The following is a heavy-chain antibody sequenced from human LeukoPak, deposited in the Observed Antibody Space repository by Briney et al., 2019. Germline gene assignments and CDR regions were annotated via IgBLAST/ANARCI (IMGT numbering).Heavy chain of an antibody. CDR1: GGSVSSYS. J-gene: IGHJ4*02. CDR3: ATNLGYSSLHY. D-gene: IGHD6-13*01. CDR2: IYSSGST. V-gene: IGHV4-4*07. Sequence: SETLSLTCTVSGGSVSSYSWSWIRQPAGRGLEWIGRIYSSGSTYYNPSLKSRVTISVDTSKNQFSLKVNSVTAADTAVYYCATNLGYSSLHYWGQGTLVTVSS.